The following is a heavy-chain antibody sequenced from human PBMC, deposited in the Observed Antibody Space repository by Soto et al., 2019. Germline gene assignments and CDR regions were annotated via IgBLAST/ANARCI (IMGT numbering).Heavy chain of an antibody. CDR1: GFTFDDYA. J-gene: IGHJ3*02. CDR3: AREAVDDAFDI. CDR2: ISCNSGSI. Sequence: SLRLSCAASGFTFDDYAMHWVRQAPGKGLEWVSGISCNSGSIGYADSVKGRFTISRDNAKNSLYLQMNSLRAEDTAVYYCAREAVDDAFDIWGQGTMVTVSS. D-gene: IGHD6-25*01. V-gene: IGHV3-9*01.